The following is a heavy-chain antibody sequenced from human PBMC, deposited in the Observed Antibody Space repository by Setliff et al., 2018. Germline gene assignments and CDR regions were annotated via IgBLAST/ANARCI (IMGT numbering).Heavy chain of an antibody. CDR1: GASVSNVNYY. Sequence: SETLSLTCSVSGASVSNVNYYWGWIRQPPGKGLKWVGSIYYSGKTYSNPSFKSRVTMSVDKSKNQFSLKLASVTAADRAVYYCARIAYFDFWRGFGVGAFDLWGHGSVVTVSS. V-gene: IGHV4-39*01. CDR2: IYYSGKT. J-gene: IGHJ3*01. D-gene: IGHD3-3*01. CDR3: ARIAYFDFWRGFGVGAFDL.